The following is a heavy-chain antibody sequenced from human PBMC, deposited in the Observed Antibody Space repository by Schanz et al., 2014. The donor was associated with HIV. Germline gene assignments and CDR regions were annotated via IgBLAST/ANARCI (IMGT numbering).Heavy chain of an antibody. CDR1: GYSFTSYD. Sequence: QVQLVQSGAEVKKPGASVKVSCKASGYSFTSYDIYWVRQATGQGLEWMGWISAYNGNTNYAQKFQGRLTTTTATSTSTAYMEMRSLRSAATAVYFCARVPTHYYGSGSYYPFDYWGQGTLVAVSS. J-gene: IGHJ4*02. CDR3: ARVPTHYYGSGSYYPFDY. D-gene: IGHD3-10*01. V-gene: IGHV1-18*01. CDR2: ISAYNGNT.